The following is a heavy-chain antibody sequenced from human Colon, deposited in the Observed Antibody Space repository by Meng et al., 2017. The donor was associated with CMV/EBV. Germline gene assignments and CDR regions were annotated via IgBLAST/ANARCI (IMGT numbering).Heavy chain of an antibody. V-gene: IGHV4-39*01. CDR2: LSYSVTT. D-gene: IGHD2-2*01. CDR1: ISTNSYC. Sequence: ISTNSYCWGWIRQPPGKGLEWIGSLSYSVTTYYNPSLRSRVTILVDRSKNQFSLKLSSVTAADTAVYYCARHRARSTSWPSYEAGFDSWGQGTLVTVSS. CDR3: ARHRARSTSWPSYEAGFDS. J-gene: IGHJ4*02.